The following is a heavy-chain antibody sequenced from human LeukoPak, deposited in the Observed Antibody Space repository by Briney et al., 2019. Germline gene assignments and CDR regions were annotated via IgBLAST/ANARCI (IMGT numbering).Heavy chain of an antibody. Sequence: GASVKVSCKASGYTFTSYDINWVRQATGQGLEWMGWMNPNSGNTGYAQKFQGRVTMTRNTSISTAYMELSSLRSEDTAVYYCAKTGAQRLGLGVVDYFDYWGQGTLVTVSS. CDR2: MNPNSGNT. V-gene: IGHV1-8*01. CDR1: GYTFTSYD. D-gene: IGHD7-27*01. J-gene: IGHJ4*02. CDR3: AKTGAQRLGLGVVDYFDY.